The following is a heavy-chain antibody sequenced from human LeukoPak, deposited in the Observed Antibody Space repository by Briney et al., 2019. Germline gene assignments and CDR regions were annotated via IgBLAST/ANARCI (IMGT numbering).Heavy chain of an antibody. V-gene: IGHV3-30*02. J-gene: IGHJ4*02. Sequence: PGGSLRLSCAASGFTFSSYGMPRVRQAPGKGLEWVAFIRYDGSNKYYADSVKGRFTISRDNSKNTLYLQMNSLRAEDTAVYYCATDRGYYTSGSYYLDYWGQGTLVTVSS. D-gene: IGHD3-10*01. CDR2: IRYDGSNK. CDR1: GFTFSSYG. CDR3: ATDRGYYTSGSYYLDY.